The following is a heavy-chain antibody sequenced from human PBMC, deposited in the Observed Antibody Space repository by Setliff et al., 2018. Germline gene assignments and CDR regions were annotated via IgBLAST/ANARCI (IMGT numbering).Heavy chain of an antibody. Sequence: PGESLKISCKASGYRFTSQWIAWVRQTPGRGLEWMGIIYPADSDTTYSPSFQGQVTVSVDKSISTAYLQLNSLRPSDTATYYCTRHPLRPGIAGYFYFIDVWGTGTTVTVSS. CDR3: TRHPLRPGIAGYFYFIDV. V-gene: IGHV5-51*01. J-gene: IGHJ6*04. CDR2: IYPADSDT. CDR1: GYRFTSQW. D-gene: IGHD3-9*01.